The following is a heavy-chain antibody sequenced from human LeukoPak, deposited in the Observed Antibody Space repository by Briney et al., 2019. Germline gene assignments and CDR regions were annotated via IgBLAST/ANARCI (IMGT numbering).Heavy chain of an antibody. CDR3: ARVDAALETLFDS. CDR2: ISAYNGNT. Sequence: ASVKVSCKASGYTFTSYGITWVRQAPGQGLEWMGWISAYNGNTNYAQNLQGRVTMTTDTSTNTAYMELRSLRSDDTAVYYCARVDAALETLFDSWGQGTLVTVSS. J-gene: IGHJ4*02. V-gene: IGHV1-18*01. D-gene: IGHD5-18*01. CDR1: GYTFTSYG.